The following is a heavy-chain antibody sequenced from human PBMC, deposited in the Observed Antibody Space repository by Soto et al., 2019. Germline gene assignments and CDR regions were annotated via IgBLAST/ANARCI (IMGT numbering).Heavy chain of an antibody. Sequence: LILSCGAWGCAVSGSAIDRGGQGTGTGQEWVSAISGSGGSTYYADSVKGRFTISRDNSKNTLYLQMNSLRAEDTAVYYCAKPRSHDIGPTISYFAYWVKRTPVLVS. CDR3: AKPRSHDIGPTISYFAY. CDR1: GCAVSGSA. V-gene: IGHV3-23*01. J-gene: IGHJ4*02. D-gene: IGHD1-26*01. CDR2: ISGSGGST.